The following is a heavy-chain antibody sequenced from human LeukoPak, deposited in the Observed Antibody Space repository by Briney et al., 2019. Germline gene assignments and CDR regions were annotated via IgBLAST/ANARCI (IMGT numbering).Heavy chain of an antibody. V-gene: IGHV3-7*01. D-gene: IGHD3-10*01. J-gene: IGHJ4*02. CDR1: GFTFSNYW. CDR2: IKQDGSEK. CDR3: TRSPDGVDY. Sequence: GGSLRLSCAASGFTFSNYWMTWVRQAPGKGPEWVANIKQDGSEKYYLDSVKGRFTISRDDAKNSLYLEMNSLRAEDTAVYYCTRSPDGVDYWGQGTLVTVSS.